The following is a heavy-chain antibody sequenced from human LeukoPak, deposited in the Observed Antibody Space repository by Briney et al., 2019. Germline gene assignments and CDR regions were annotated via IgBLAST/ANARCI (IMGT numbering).Heavy chain of an antibody. J-gene: IGHJ4*02. V-gene: IGHV3-23*01. Sequence: PPGGSLRLYCSASGFTFSSYAMSWVRQAPGKGLEWVSAISGSGASTSYAYSVRGRFTISKDNSKNALYLQMNSLRAEDTAVYYCANKVSGDPVAGGYWGQGTLVTVSS. CDR2: ISGSGAST. D-gene: IGHD6-19*01. CDR1: GFTFSSYA. CDR3: ANKVSGDPVAGGY.